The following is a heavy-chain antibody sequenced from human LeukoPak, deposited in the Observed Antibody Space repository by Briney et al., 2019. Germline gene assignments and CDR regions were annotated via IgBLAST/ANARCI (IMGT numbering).Heavy chain of an antibody. V-gene: IGHV1-69*13. Sequence: GASVKVSCKASGGTFSSYAISWVRQAPGQGLEWMGGIIPIFGTANYAQKFQGRVTITADESTSTAYMELSSLRSEDTAVYYCARVLIRDGYNLDAFDIWGQGTLVTVSS. CDR3: ARVLIRDGYNLDAFDI. CDR2: IIPIFGTA. D-gene: IGHD5-24*01. J-gene: IGHJ4*02. CDR1: GGTFSSYA.